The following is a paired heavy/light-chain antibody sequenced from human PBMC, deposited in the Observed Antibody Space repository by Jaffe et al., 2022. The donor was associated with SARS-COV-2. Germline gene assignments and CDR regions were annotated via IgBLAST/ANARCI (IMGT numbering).Heavy chain of an antibody. J-gene: IGHJ4*02. CDR2: VFYSGGT. CDR1: GGSITSGDSH. Sequence: QVHLQESGPGLVKPSQTLSLTCTVSGGSITSGDSHWNWIRQSPGKGLEWIGSVFYSGGTYYNPSLKSRLDLSVTSSKNQFSVRLSSVTAADTAVYYCARARVDGSIDYWGQGTLVTVSS. D-gene: IGHD2-21*01. CDR3: ARARVDGSIDY. V-gene: IGHV4-30-4*01.
Light chain of an antibody. Sequence: SSELTQDPAVSVALGQTVRITCQGDSLRDYYASWYQQKPGQAPILVIYGKNNRPSGTPDRFSGSRSGNTASLTITGAQAEDEADYYCNSRESGGYHLVFGGGTRLTVL. J-gene: IGLJ3*02. CDR1: SLRDYY. V-gene: IGLV3-19*01. CDR2: GKN. CDR3: NSRESGGYHLV.